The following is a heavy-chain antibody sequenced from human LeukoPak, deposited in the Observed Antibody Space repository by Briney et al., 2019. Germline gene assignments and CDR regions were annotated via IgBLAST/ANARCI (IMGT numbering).Heavy chain of an antibody. CDR1: GGSISSYY. V-gene: IGHV4-59*01. CDR3: ASSVVDTHFDY. CDR2: IYYSGST. Sequence: SETLSLTCTVSGGSISSYYWSWIRQPPGKGLEWIGYIYYSGSTNYNPSLKSRVTISVDTSKSQFSLKLSSVTAADTAVYYCASSVVDTHFDYWGQGTLVTVSS. J-gene: IGHJ4*02. D-gene: IGHD2-2*01.